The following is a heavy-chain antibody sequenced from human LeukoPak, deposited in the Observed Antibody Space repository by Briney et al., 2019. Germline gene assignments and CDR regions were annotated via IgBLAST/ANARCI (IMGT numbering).Heavy chain of an antibody. V-gene: IGHV4-39*01. D-gene: IGHD3-9*01. Sequence: SETLSLTCTVSGGSISSSSYYWGWIRQPPGKGLEWIGSIYYSGSTYYNPSLKSRVTISVDTSKNQFSLKLSSVTAADTAVYYCARLGEVLRYFDYWGQGTLVTVSS. CDR3: ARLGEVLRYFDY. CDR2: IYYSGST. CDR1: GGSISSSSYY. J-gene: IGHJ4*02.